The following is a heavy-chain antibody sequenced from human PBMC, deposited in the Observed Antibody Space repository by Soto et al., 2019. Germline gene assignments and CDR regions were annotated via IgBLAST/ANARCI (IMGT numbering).Heavy chain of an antibody. Sequence: QVQLQQWGAGLLKPSETLSLTCAVYGGSFSGYYWSWIRQPPGKGLEWIGEINHSGSTNYNPSLKSRVTISVDTSKNQFSLKLSSVTAADTAVYYCARSRGDWSGYRRANWFDPWGQGNLVTVSS. J-gene: IGHJ5*02. D-gene: IGHD3-3*01. CDR3: ARSRGDWSGYRRANWFDP. V-gene: IGHV4-34*01. CDR2: INHSGST. CDR1: GGSFSGYY.